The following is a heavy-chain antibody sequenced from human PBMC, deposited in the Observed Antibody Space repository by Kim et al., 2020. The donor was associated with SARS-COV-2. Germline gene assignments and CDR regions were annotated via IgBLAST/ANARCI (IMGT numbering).Heavy chain of an antibody. CDR3: TTRLQSEYTRYYYYYYYMDV. CDR2: IKSKTDGGTT. V-gene: IGHV3-15*01. Sequence: GGSLRLSCAASGFTFSNAWMSWVRQAPGKGLEWVGRIKSKTDGGTTDYAAPVKGRFTISRDDSKNTLYLQMNSLKTEDTAVYYCTTRLQSEYTRYYYYYYYMDVWGKGTTVTVSS. CDR1: GFTFSNAW. J-gene: IGHJ6*03. D-gene: IGHD5-18*01.